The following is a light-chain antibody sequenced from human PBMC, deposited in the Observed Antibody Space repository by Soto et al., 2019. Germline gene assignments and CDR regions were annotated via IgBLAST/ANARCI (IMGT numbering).Light chain of an antibody. CDR3: QQYGSSGT. Sequence: EIVLTQSPGTLSLSPGERATLSCRASQSVTSSYLAWYQQKPGQAPWLLIYGASNRASGIPDRFSGSGSGTDFTLTISRLEPEDSAVYYCQQYGSSGTFGQGTKV. CDR1: QSVTSSY. CDR2: GAS. V-gene: IGKV3-20*01. J-gene: IGKJ1*01.